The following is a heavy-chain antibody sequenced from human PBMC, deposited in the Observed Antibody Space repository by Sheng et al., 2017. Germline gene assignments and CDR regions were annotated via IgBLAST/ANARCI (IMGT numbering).Heavy chain of an antibody. V-gene: IGHV4-39*07. CDR2: IYYSGST. CDR3: ARESLVTADNGMDV. D-gene: IGHD2-21*02. J-gene: IGHJ6*02. CDR1: GGSISSKTYY. Sequence: QLQLQESGPGLVKPSETLSLTCTVSGGSISSKTYYWGWIRQPPGQGLEWIGNIYYSGSTHYNPSLKSRVTISVDTSKNQFSLKLSSVTAADTAVYYCARESLVTADNGMDVWGQGTTVTVSS.